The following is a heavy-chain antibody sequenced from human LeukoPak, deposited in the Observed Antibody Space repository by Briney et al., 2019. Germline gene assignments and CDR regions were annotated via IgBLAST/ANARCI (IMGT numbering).Heavy chain of an antibody. CDR2: IIPIFGTA. D-gene: IGHD3-22*01. Sequence: GASVKVSCKASGGTFNSYAISWVRQAPGQGLEWMGRIIPIFGTANYAQKFQGRVTITTDESTSTAYMELSSLRSEDTAVYYCARYYYDSSGYYYEYFQHWGQGTLVTVSS. CDR1: GGTFNSYA. V-gene: IGHV1-69*05. J-gene: IGHJ1*01. CDR3: ARYYYDSSGYYYEYFQH.